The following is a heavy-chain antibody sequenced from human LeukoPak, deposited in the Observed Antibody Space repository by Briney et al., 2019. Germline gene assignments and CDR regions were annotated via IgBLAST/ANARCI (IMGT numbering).Heavy chain of an antibody. D-gene: IGHD4-17*01. CDR1: GFSLSTSGVG. J-gene: IGHJ5*02. Sequence: SGPTLVKPTQTLTLTCTFSGFSLSTSGVGVGWFRQPPGKALEWLALIYWDDDKRYSPSLKSRLTITKATSKNQVVLTMTNMDPVATATYYCAHRNYGDYLVLFDPWGQGTLVTVSS. CDR3: AHRNYGDYLVLFDP. CDR2: IYWDDDK. V-gene: IGHV2-5*02.